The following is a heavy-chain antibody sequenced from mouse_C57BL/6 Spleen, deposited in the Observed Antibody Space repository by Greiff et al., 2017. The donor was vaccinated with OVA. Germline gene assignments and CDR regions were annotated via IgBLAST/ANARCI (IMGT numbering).Heavy chain of an antibody. CDR1: GYSITSGYY. J-gene: IGHJ3*01. CDR3: ARHYDSSSYGWFAD. Sequence: VQLKESGPGLVKPSQSLSLTCSVTGYSITSGYYWNWIRQFPGNKLEWMGYISYDGSNNYNPSLKNRISITSDTSKNQFFLKLNSVTTEDTATDYCARHYDSSSYGWFADWGKGTLVTVSA. D-gene: IGHD1-1*01. CDR2: ISYDGSN. V-gene: IGHV3-6*01.